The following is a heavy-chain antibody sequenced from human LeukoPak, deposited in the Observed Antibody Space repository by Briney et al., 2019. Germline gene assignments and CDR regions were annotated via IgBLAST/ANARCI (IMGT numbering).Heavy chain of an antibody. D-gene: IGHD2-21*02. Sequence: PSETLSFTCAVYGGSFSGYYWSWIRQPPGKGLEWIGEINHSGSTNYNPSLKSRVTISVDTSKNQFSLKLSSVTAADTAVYYCARGRSIVVVTATQGARLDYWGQGTLVTVSS. V-gene: IGHV4-34*01. CDR2: INHSGST. CDR3: ARGRSIVVVTATQGARLDY. J-gene: IGHJ4*02. CDR1: GGSFSGYY.